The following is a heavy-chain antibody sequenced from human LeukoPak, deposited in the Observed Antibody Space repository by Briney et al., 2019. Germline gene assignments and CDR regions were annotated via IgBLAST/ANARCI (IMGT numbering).Heavy chain of an antibody. CDR3: ARDFWSGYGMDV. J-gene: IGHJ6*02. Sequence: ASVKVSCKASGYTFTGYYMHWVRQAPGQGLEWMGWINPNSGGTNYAQKFQGRVTMTRDTSISTAYMELSRLRSDDTAVYYCARDFWSGYGMDVWGQGTTVTDSS. CDR2: INPNSGGT. CDR1: GYTFTGYY. D-gene: IGHD3-3*01. V-gene: IGHV1-2*02.